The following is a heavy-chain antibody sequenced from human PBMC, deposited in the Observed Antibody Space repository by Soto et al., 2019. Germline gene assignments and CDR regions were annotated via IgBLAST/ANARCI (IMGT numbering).Heavy chain of an antibody. CDR2: INVANGDT. D-gene: IGHD3-10*01. Sequence: QVQLVQCGAEVKKPGASVKVSSKASGYTFTAYPMRWVRQAAVQRLEWMGWINVANGDTGYSQKFQGRVTVTRDTSASTVHMELRSLTSQDTAVYYCARNDYYGASIYYFDHWGQGTLVIVSS. J-gene: IGHJ4*02. CDR3: ARNDYYGASIYYFDH. V-gene: IGHV1-3*01. CDR1: GYTFTAYP.